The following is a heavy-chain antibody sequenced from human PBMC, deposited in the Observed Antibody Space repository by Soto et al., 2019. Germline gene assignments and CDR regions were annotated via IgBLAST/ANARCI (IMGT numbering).Heavy chain of an antibody. CDR3: ARAEGDENWFDP. J-gene: IGHJ5*02. D-gene: IGHD2-21*02. V-gene: IGHV1-2*04. CDR1: GYTFASYY. Sequence: ASVKVSCKASGYTFASYYMHWVRQAPGQGLEWMGWINPNSGGTKYAQKCQGWVTMIRYTYISTAYMELSRLRSDDTAVYYCARAEGDENWFDPWGQGTLVSVS. CDR2: INPNSGGT.